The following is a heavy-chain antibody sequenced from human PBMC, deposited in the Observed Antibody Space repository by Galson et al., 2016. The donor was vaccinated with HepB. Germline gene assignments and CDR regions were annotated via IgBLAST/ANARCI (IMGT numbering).Heavy chain of an antibody. Sequence: SPRLSCAGSGFTFSSYAVHWVRQPPGKGLEWVAAISYDGDNEYYADSLKGRYTISRDNSRNTVYLHMSSLRRDDTAVYYCARGSSAVDATEVGLDYWGQGTLVIVSS. V-gene: IGHV3-30-3*01. CDR3: ARGSSAVDATEVGLDY. CDR1: GFTFSSYA. CDR2: ISYDGDNE. J-gene: IGHJ4*02. D-gene: IGHD6-19*01.